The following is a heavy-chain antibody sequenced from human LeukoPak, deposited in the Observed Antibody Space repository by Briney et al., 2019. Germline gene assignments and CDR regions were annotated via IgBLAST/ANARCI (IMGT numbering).Heavy chain of an antibody. J-gene: IGHJ4*02. CDR1: GFTVSSNS. D-gene: IGHD2-2*01. CDR2: IIGGGGST. V-gene: IGHV3-23*01. Sequence: GGSLRLSCTVSGFTVSSNSMSWVRQAPGKGLEWVSGIIGGGGSTYYADSVKGRFTISGDNSRNTLFLQMNSLRAEDTAVYYCAHGAMYQLDYWGQGTLVTVSS. CDR3: AHGAMYQLDY.